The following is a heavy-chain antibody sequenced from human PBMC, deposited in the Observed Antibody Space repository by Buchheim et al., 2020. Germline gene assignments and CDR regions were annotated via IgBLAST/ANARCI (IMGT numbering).Heavy chain of an antibody. J-gene: IGHJ4*02. D-gene: IGHD3-10*01. CDR2: ISYDGSNK. CDR3: AKDVYGSGSFIAGFDY. CDR1: GFTFSSYG. Sequence: QVQLVESGGGVVQPGRSLRLSCAASGFTFSSYGMHWVRQAPGKGLEWVAVISYDGSNKYYADSVKGRFTISRDNSKNTLYLQMNSLRAEDTAVYYCAKDVYGSGSFIAGFDYWGQGTL. V-gene: IGHV3-30*18.